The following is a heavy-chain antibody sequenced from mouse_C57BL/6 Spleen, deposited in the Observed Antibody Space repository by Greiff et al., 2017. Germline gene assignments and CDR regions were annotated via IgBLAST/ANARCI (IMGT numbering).Heavy chain of an antibody. D-gene: IGHD2-3*01. V-gene: IGHV1-82*01. CDR2: IYPGDGDT. CDR3: ARDGHPWFAY. Sequence: QVQLKQSGPELVKPGASVKISCKASGYAFSSSWMNWVKQRPGKGLEWIGRIYPGDGDTNYNGKFKGKATMTADKSSSTAYMQLSSLTSEDSAVYFCARDGHPWFAYWGKGTLVTVSA. J-gene: IGHJ3*01. CDR1: GYAFSSSW.